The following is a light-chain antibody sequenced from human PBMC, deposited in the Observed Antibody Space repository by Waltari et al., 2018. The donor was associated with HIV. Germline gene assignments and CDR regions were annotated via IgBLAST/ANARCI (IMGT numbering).Light chain of an antibody. CDR3: QQRINWPAFT. V-gene: IGKV3-11*01. CDR2: DVA. J-gene: IGKJ3*01. Sequence: EIVLTQSPATRSLSPGERATLSCRASQSVGIYLAWYQQKVGQAQKLLSYDVANRATGIPARFGGSGSGTDFTLTISSLEPEDFAVYYCQQRINWPAFTFGPGTTVDMK. CDR1: QSVGIY.